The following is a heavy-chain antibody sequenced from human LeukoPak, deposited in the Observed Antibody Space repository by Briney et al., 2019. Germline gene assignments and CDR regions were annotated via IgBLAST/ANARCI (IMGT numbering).Heavy chain of an antibody. V-gene: IGHV3-11*01. CDR1: GFTFSDYY. CDR3: ARDRRRHSGWYEV. Sequence: TSGGSLRLSCAASGFTFSDYYMSWIRQAPGKGLEWVSYISSSGTTIYYADSVKGRFTISRDNAKNSLYLQMNSLRAEDTAVYYCARDRRRHSGWYEVWGQGTLVTVSS. CDR2: ISSSGTTI. J-gene: IGHJ4*02. D-gene: IGHD6-19*01.